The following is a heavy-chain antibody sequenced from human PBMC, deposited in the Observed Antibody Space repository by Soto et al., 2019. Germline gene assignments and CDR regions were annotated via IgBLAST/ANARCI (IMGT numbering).Heavy chain of an antibody. V-gene: IGHV1-8*01. D-gene: IGHD2-15*01. CDR2: MNPNSGNT. CDR1: GYTFTSYD. Sequence: QVQLVQSGAEVKKPGASVKVSCKASGYTFTSYDINWVRQATGQGLEWMGWMNPNSGNTGYAQKFQGRVTMTRDTSISTAYMELSSLRSEDTAVYYCARVLSPPTCGGDSCYSYYYFDYWGQGALVTVSS. J-gene: IGHJ4*02. CDR3: ARVLSPPTCGGDSCYSYYYFDY.